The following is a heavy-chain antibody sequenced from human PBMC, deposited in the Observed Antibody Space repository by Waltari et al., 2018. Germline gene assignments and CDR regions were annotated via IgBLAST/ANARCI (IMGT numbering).Heavy chain of an antibody. CDR1: GGSISTHF. Sequence: QVQLQESGPGLVKPSETLSLICSVSGGSISTHFWGWIRQPPGKTLEWIGNIYSSGSTNYNPSLTSRVTISLDMSKYQFSLKLRSVSAADTAVYYCARASYGSGSSWFDPWGQGNLVTVSS. V-gene: IGHV4-59*11. J-gene: IGHJ5*02. CDR3: ARASYGSGSSWFDP. CDR2: IYSSGST. D-gene: IGHD3-10*01.